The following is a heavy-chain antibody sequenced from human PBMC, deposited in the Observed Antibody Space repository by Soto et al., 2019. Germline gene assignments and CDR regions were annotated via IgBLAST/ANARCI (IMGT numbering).Heavy chain of an antibody. D-gene: IGHD1-7*01. CDR1: GFTVSSNY. Sequence: EVQLVESGGGLVQPGGSLRLSCAASGFTVSSNYMNWVRQAPGKGLEWVSVIFSGGSSYYADSVKGRFTISRDNSKNTLYLQMNSLRAEDTAVYYCARVSTGTSESFYYYYMDVWDTGTTVTVSS. CDR2: IFSGGSS. J-gene: IGHJ6*03. V-gene: IGHV3-66*01. CDR3: ARVSTGTSESFYYYYMDV.